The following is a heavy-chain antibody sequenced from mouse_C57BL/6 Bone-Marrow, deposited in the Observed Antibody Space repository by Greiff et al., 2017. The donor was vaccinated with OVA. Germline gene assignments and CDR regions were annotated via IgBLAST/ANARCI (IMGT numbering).Heavy chain of an antibody. Sequence: QVQLQQSGAELVKPGASVKLSCKASGYAFSSYWMNWVKQRPGKGLEWIGQIYPGDGDTNYNGKFTGKATLTAAKSSSTAYMQLSSLTSEDSAVYIGAISEDYSKLSAYWGQGTLVTVSA. V-gene: IGHV1-80*01. CDR3: AISEDYSKLSAY. CDR2: IYPGDGDT. J-gene: IGHJ3*01. D-gene: IGHD2-5*01. CDR1: GYAFSSYW.